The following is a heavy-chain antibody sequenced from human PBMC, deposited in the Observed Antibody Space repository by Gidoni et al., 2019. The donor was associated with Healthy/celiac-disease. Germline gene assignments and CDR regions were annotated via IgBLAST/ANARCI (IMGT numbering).Heavy chain of an antibody. Sequence: EVQLLESVGGLVQPGGSLRLSVAASGFTFSSYAMSGVRQAPGKGLAWVSAISGSGGSTYDADSVKGRFTISRDNSKNPLYLQMNSLRAEDTAVYYCANPTGTTSPPAAFDYWGQGTLVTVSS. CDR2: ISGSGGST. D-gene: IGHD1-7*01. J-gene: IGHJ4*02. CDR1: GFTFSSYA. CDR3: ANPTGTTSPPAAFDY. V-gene: IGHV3-23*01.